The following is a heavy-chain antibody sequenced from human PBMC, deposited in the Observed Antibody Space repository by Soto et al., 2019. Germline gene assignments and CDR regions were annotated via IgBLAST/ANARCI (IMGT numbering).Heavy chain of an antibody. V-gene: IGHV4-59*01. J-gene: IGHJ4*02. D-gene: IGHD3-3*01. CDR3: AILDAGFWYFDN. CDR2: NYNSVST. CDR1: GGSITSYY. Sequence: PSETLSLTCSVSGGSITSYYWSWIRQPPGKGLEWIGYNYNSVSTNYNPSLKSRVTISIDTSKNQFSLNLSSVTTADTAVYYCAILDAGFWYFDNWGQGTRVTVAS.